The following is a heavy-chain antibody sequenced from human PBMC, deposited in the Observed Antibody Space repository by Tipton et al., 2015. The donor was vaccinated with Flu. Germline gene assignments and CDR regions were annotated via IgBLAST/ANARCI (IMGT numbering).Heavy chain of an antibody. V-gene: IGHV3-49*04. CDR2: IRSKVYGETT. CDR3: IRDQDGLYEVLDF. Sequence: SLRLSCRGFGSTFGDYGMTWVRQAPGKGLEWIGVIRSKVYGETTEYAASLQGRFTVSRDDSKNTVYLQMNSLKSEDTAMYFCIRDQDGLYEVLDFWGQGTLVTVSS. D-gene: IGHD5-24*01. J-gene: IGHJ4*02. CDR1: GSTFGDYG.